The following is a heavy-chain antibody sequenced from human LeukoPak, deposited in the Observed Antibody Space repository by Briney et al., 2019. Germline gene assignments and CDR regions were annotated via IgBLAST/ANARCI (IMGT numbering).Heavy chain of an antibody. J-gene: IGHJ4*02. CDR1: GFTFSNYW. D-gene: IGHD6-6*01. Sequence: GGSLRLSCAASGFTFSNYWMSWVRQAPGKGLEWVANIKQDGSEKYYVDSVKGRFTVSRDNAKNSLYLQMNNLRAEDTSVYYCARDYRSSSGRSIDYWGQGTLVTVSS. CDR2: IKQDGSEK. CDR3: ARDYRSSSGRSIDY. V-gene: IGHV3-7*01.